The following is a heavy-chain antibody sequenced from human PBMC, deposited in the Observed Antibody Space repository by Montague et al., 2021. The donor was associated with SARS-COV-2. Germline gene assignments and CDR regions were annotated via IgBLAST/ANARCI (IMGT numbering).Heavy chain of an antibody. CDR2: IYYSGXT. CDR1: GGSISSGGYY. V-gene: IGHV4-31*03. D-gene: IGHD3-22*01. Sequence: TLPLTCTVSGGSISSGGYYWSWIRQHPGKGLEWIGYIYYSGXTXYXXXXKXRVTISVDTSKNQFSLKLSSVTAADTAVYYCARVRITMIVVVDAFDIWGQGTMVTVSS. CDR3: ARVRITMIVVVDAFDI. J-gene: IGHJ3*02.